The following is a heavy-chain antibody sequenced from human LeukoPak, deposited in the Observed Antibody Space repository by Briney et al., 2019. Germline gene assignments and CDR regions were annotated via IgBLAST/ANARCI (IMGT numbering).Heavy chain of an antibody. J-gene: IGHJ3*02. D-gene: IGHD1-20*01. CDR2: INPNSGGT. CDR1: GYTFTGYY. Sequence: ASVKVSCKASGYTFTGYYMHWVRQAPGQGLEWMGWINPNSGGTDYAQKFQGWVTMTRDTSISTAYMELSRLRSDDTAVYYCARGGITGTTRGPTRLNDAFDIWGQGTMVTVSS. CDR3: ARGGITGTTRGPTRLNDAFDI. V-gene: IGHV1-2*04.